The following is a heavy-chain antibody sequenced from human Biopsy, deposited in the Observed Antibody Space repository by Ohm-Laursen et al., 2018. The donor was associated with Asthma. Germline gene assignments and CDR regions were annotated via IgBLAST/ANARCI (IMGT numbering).Heavy chain of an antibody. D-gene: IGHD3-22*01. CDR2: VSSDGHNK. Sequence: RSLRLSCAASGFVFSQCGMHWVRQGPGKGLEWVALVSSDGHNKYYEDSVKGRFTISRDNSRNRLYLQINRPTVEDSAVYFCARQSGQDYGDSSGFDIWGQGTKVAVSS. CDR3: ARQSGQDYGDSSGFDI. V-gene: IGHV3-30*03. CDR1: GFVFSQCG. J-gene: IGHJ3*02.